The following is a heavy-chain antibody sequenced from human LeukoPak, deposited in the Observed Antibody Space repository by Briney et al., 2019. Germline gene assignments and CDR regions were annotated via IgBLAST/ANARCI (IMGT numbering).Heavy chain of an antibody. CDR2: ISYGGSSE. D-gene: IGHD1-14*01. CDR1: GFTFSSYS. CDR3: AKDGIPPNYYYYMDV. J-gene: IGHJ6*03. Sequence: GGSLRLSCAASGFTFSSYSMNWVRQAPGKGLEWVAVISYGGSSENYADSVKGRFTISRDNSKNTLYLQMNSLRAEDTAVYYCAKDGIPPNYYYYMDVWGKGTTVTISS. V-gene: IGHV3-30*18.